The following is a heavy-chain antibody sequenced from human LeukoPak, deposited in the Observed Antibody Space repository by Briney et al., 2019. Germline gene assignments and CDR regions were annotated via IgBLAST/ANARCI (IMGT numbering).Heavy chain of an antibody. CDR1: GSSLSGSC. D-gene: IGHD1-26*01. V-gene: IGHV5-51*01. Sequence: GESLKISCKGSGSSLSGSCIGWVRHMPGKGREWMAIIYAPDSDVRYSPSFQGQITISDDKSINTAYLQWNSLRASDTAIYYCARPADHSGRDYWGLGTLVTVSS. CDR3: ARPADHSGRDY. CDR2: IYAPDSDV. J-gene: IGHJ4*02.